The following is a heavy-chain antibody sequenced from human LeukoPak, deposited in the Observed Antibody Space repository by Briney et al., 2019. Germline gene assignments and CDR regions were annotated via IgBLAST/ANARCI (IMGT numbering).Heavy chain of an antibody. CDR2: IWYDGSNK. CDR1: AFTFSHYG. V-gene: IGHV3-33*01. Sequence: GGSLRLSCAASAFTFSHYGMHWVRQAPGKGLEWVATIWYDGSNKFYADSVKGRFTISRDNSKNTLYVQMNSLRAEDTAVYYCARDVMFDYWGQGTLVTVSS. D-gene: IGHD2-21*01. J-gene: IGHJ4*02. CDR3: ARDVMFDY.